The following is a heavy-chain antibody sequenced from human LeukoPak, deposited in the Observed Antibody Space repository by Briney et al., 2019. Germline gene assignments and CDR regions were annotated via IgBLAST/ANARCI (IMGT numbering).Heavy chain of an antibody. CDR3: ARRLSYYYDSSGRKQPYYFDY. D-gene: IGHD3-22*01. CDR1: GYSFTSYW. Sequence: GESLKISCKGSGYSFTSYWIGWVRQMPGKGLEWMGIIYPGDSDTRYSPSFQGQVTISADKSISTAYLQWSSLKASDTAMYYCARRLSYYYDSSGRKQPYYFDYWGQGTLVTVSS. V-gene: IGHV5-51*01. CDR2: IYPGDSDT. J-gene: IGHJ4*02.